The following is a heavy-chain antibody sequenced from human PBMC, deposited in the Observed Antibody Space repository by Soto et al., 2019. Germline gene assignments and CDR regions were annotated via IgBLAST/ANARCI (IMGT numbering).Heavy chain of an antibody. CDR3: AREDIQDIVVVVVAPEGLGY. D-gene: IGHD2-15*01. CDR2: ISGYNGNS. CDR1: GYTFTSYG. V-gene: IGHV1-18*01. Sequence: QVQLVQSGAEVKKPGASVKVSCKASGYTFTSYGISWVRQAPGQGLEWMGRISGYNGNSNYAQNLQGRVTMTTDTSTSTAYMELRSLISDDTAVYYCAREDIQDIVVVVVAPEGLGYWGQGTLVTVSS. J-gene: IGHJ4*02.